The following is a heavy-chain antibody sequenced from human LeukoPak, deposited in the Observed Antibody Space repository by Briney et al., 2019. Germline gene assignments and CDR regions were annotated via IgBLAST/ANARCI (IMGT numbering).Heavy chain of an antibody. V-gene: IGHV3-15*01. D-gene: IGHD3-22*01. CDR2: IKSKAGGETT. J-gene: IGHJ4*02. CDR3: ATDYDDSATGGDFDY. CDR1: GFTFRNAY. Sequence: GGSLRLSCAASGFTFRNAYMSWVRQAPGKGLEWIGLIKSKAGGETTEYIAPVRGRFTISRDDSKDTVYLQMNALRPEDTAVYYCATDYDDSATGGDFDYWGQGSLVTVSS.